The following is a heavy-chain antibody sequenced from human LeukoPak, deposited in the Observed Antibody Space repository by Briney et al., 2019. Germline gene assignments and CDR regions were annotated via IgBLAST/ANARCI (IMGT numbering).Heavy chain of an antibody. J-gene: IGHJ4*02. Sequence: GGSLRLSCAASRFTFSSYTMNWVRQAPGKGLEWVSSISTTGSYIYYADSVKGRFTISRDNAKKSLYLQMDSLRAEDTVVYYCARVRGYSRYQPLDYWGQGTLVTVSS. D-gene: IGHD3-10*01. CDR3: ARVRGYSRYQPLDY. CDR1: RFTFSSYT. V-gene: IGHV3-21*01. CDR2: ISTTGSYI.